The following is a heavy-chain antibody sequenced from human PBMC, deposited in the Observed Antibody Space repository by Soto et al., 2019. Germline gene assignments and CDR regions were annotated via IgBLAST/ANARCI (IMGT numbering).Heavy chain of an antibody. J-gene: IGHJ6*02. D-gene: IGHD2-15*01. Sequence: SLRLSCASSVFTFSSYAIIWFRHAPGKGLEWVSAISGSGGSTYYADSVKGRFTISRDNSKNTLYLQMNSLRAEDTAVYYCAKDRVAATRFYYYGMDVWGQGTTVTVSS. CDR1: VFTFSSYA. CDR3: AKDRVAATRFYYYGMDV. V-gene: IGHV3-23*01. CDR2: ISGSGGST.